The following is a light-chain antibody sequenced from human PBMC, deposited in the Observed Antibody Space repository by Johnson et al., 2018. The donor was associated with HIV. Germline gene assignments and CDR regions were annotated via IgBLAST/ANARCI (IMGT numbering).Light chain of an antibody. CDR1: SSNIGNNY. CDR3: GTWDSSLSADSYV. CDR2: DNN. V-gene: IGLV1-51*01. Sequence: QSALTQPPSVSAAPGQKVTISCSGSSSNIGNNYVSWYQQLPGTAPKLLIYDNNKRPSGIPDRFSGSKSGTSATLGITGLQTGDEADYYCGTWDSSLSADSYVFGSGTKVTVL. J-gene: IGLJ1*01.